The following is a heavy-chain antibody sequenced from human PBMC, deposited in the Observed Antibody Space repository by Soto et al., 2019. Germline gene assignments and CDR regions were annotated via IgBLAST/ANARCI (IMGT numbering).Heavy chain of an antibody. D-gene: IGHD2-2*01. CDR3: ARDDIVVVPAATNYYYYGMDV. J-gene: IGHJ6*02. Sequence: EVQLVESGGGLVQPGGSLRLSCAASGFTFSSYSMNWVRQAPGKGLEWVSYISSSSSTIYYADSVKGRFTISRDNAKNSLYLQMNSLRDEDTAVYYCARDDIVVVPAATNYYYYGMDVWGQGTTVTVSS. CDR2: ISSSSSTI. CDR1: GFTFSSYS. V-gene: IGHV3-48*02.